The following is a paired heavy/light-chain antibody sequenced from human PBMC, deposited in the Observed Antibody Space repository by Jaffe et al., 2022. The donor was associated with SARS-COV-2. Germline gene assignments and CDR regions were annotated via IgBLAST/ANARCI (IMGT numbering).Heavy chain of an antibody. V-gene: IGHV4-39*02. CDR3: ARDGYHDY. D-gene: IGHD5-12*01. CDR2: IYYTGST. J-gene: IGHJ4*02. Sequence: QLQLQESGPGLVKPSETLSLTCTVSGGSISSSNYYWGWIRQSPGKGLEWIGTIYYTGSTFYNPSLKSRLTISIDTSKNQFSLNLNSVTAADTAIYYCARDGYHDYWGQGTLVTVSS. CDR1: GGSISSSNYY.
Light chain of an antibody. CDR1: SSNIGNNF. Sequence: QSVLTQPPSVSAAPGQRVTISCSGSSSNIGNNFVSWYQQLPGTAPKLLIYENNKRPSGIRDRFSGSKSGTSATLGITGLQTGDEADYYCATKDSSLSGVWVFGGGTKVTVL. J-gene: IGLJ3*02. CDR2: ENN. V-gene: IGLV1-51*02. CDR3: ATKDSSLSGVWV.